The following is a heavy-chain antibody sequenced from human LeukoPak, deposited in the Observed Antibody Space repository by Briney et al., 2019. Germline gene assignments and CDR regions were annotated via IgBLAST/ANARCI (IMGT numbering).Heavy chain of an antibody. CDR3: ARDPGSITIFGVVDYYYGMDV. Sequence: SVKVSCKASGGTFSSYAISWVRQAPGQGLEWMGGIIPIFGTANYAQKFQGRVTITADESTSTAYMELSSLRSEDTAVYYCARDPGSITIFGVVDYYYGMDVWDQGTTVTVSS. J-gene: IGHJ6*02. D-gene: IGHD3-3*01. V-gene: IGHV1-69*13. CDR1: GGTFSSYA. CDR2: IIPIFGTA.